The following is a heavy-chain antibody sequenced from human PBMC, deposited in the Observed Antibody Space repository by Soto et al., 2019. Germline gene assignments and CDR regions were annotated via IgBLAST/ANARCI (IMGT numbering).Heavy chain of an antibody. CDR3: TTDGLGTYDYVWGSYRKGIDY. CDR1: GFTFSNAW. J-gene: IGHJ4*02. D-gene: IGHD3-16*02. Sequence: GGSLRLSCAASGFTFSNAWMNWVRQAPGKGLEWVGRIKSKTDGGTTDYAAPVKGRFTISRDDSKNTLYLQMNSLKTEETAVYYCTTDGLGTYDYVWGSYRKGIDYWGQGTLVTVSS. V-gene: IGHV3-15*07. CDR2: IKSKTDGGTT.